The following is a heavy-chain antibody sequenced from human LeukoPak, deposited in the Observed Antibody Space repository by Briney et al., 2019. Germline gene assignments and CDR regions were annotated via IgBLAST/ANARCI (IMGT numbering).Heavy chain of an antibody. J-gene: IGHJ6*02. CDR2: IKQDGSEK. V-gene: IGHV3-7*01. CDR1: GFTFSSYW. D-gene: IGHD3-22*01. Sequence: PGGSLRLSCAASGFTFSSYWMSWVRQAPGKGLEWVANIKQDGSEKYYVDSVKGRFTISRDNAKNSLYLQMNSLRAEDTAVYYCAREGTMIDLAGMDVWGQGTTVTVSS. CDR3: AREGTMIDLAGMDV.